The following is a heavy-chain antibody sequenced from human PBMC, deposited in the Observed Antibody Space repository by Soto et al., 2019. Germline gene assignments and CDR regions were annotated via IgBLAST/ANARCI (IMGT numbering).Heavy chain of an antibody. CDR1: GYTFTSYG. Sequence: ASVKVSCKASGYTFTSYGISWVRQAPGQGLEWMGWISAYSGNTNYAQKLQGRVTMTTDTSTSTAYMELRSLRSDDTAVYYCARVLIYYYDSSGYSAPFDYWGQGTLVTVSS. J-gene: IGHJ4*02. D-gene: IGHD3-22*01. CDR3: ARVLIYYYDSSGYSAPFDY. CDR2: ISAYSGNT. V-gene: IGHV1-18*01.